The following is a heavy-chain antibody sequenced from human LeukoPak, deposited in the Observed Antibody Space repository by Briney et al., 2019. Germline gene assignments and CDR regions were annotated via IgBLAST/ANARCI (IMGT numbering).Heavy chain of an antibody. V-gene: IGHV3-7*01. J-gene: IGHJ4*02. CDR2: IKQDGSEK. CDR3: ARELRDSIFDY. Sequence: GGSLRLSCAASGFTFSSYWMSWVRQAPGKGLEWVANIKQDGSEKYYVESVKGRFTISRDNAKNSLYLQMNSLRAEDTAVYYCARELRDSIFDYWGQGTLVTVSS. CDR1: GFTFSSYW. D-gene: IGHD3-16*01.